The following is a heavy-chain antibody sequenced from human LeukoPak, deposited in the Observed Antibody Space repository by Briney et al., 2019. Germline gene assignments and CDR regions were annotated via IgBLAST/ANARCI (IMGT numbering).Heavy chain of an antibody. J-gene: IGHJ6*03. CDR1: GFTFSYYG. D-gene: IGHD3-10*01. V-gene: IGHV3-33*01. Sequence: PGGSLRLSCAASGFTFSYYGMHWVRQAPGKGLEWVAVIWYDGSNKYYADSVKGRFTISRDNSKNTLYLEMNSLRAEDTAVYYCARVLYPPDYYGSGSYFSYYMDVWGKGTTVTVSS. CDR2: IWYDGSNK. CDR3: ARVLYPPDYYGSGSYFSYYMDV.